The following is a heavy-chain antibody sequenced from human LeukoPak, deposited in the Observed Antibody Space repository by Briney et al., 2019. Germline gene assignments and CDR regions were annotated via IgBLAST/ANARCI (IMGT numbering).Heavy chain of an antibody. Sequence: PSETLSLTCTVSGGSISSYYWNWIRQPAGKGLEWVGRIYTSGSTNYNPSLKSRVSMSVDTSKNQFSLKLSSVTAADTAVYYCARGATYYYDSSGYTDAFDIWGQGTMVTVSS. CDR2: IYTSGST. D-gene: IGHD3-22*01. CDR3: ARGATYYYDSSGYTDAFDI. V-gene: IGHV4-4*07. J-gene: IGHJ3*02. CDR1: GGSISSYY.